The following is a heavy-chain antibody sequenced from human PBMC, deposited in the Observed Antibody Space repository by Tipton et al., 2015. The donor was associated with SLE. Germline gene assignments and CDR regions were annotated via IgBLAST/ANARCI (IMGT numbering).Heavy chain of an antibody. D-gene: IGHD3-10*01. J-gene: IGHJ4*02. CDR3: ARRGRSAWFPGV. CDR1: GGSINSSTSF. CDR2: ISSSGST. V-gene: IGHV4-39*07. Sequence: TLSLTCNVSGGSINSSTSFWAWIRQPPGKGLEWIASISSSGSTDHNPSLRSRVSISLHTSKNQFSLRLTSATAADTAVYYCARRGRSAWFPGVWGQGTLVTVSS.